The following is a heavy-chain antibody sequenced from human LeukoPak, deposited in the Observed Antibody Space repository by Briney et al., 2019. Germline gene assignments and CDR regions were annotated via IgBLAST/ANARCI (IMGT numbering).Heavy chain of an antibody. CDR3: ARGDRVRTNAFDI. J-gene: IGHJ3*02. CDR1: GYTFTSYD. Sequence: ASVKVSCKASGYTFTSYDINWVRQATGQGLEWMGWMNPNSGNTGYARKFQGRVTMTRNTSISTAYMELSSLRSEDTAVYYCARGDRVRTNAFDIWGQGTMVTVSS. D-gene: IGHD3-3*01. V-gene: IGHV1-8*01. CDR2: MNPNSGNT.